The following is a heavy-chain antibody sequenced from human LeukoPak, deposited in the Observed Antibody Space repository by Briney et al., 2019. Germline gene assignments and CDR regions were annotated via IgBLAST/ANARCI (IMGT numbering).Heavy chain of an antibody. V-gene: IGHV3-23*01. Sequence: PGGSLRLSCAASGFTLSSYAMSWVRQAPGKGLEWVSAISGSGGSTYYADSVKGRFTISRDNSKNTLYLQMNSLRAEDTAVYYCAKDQDGCSSTSCLVGYWGQGTLVTVSS. D-gene: IGHD2-2*01. J-gene: IGHJ4*02. CDR2: ISGSGGST. CDR1: GFTLSSYA. CDR3: AKDQDGCSSTSCLVGY.